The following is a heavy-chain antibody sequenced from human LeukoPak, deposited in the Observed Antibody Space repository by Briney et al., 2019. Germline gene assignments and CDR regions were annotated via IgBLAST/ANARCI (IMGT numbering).Heavy chain of an antibody. V-gene: IGHV3-23*01. CDR1: GFTFSSYA. D-gene: IGHD2-2*01. CDR3: ARNLMYCSSTTCYLDY. CDR2: ISGGGGST. Sequence: GGSLRLSCAASGFTFSSYAMSWVRQAPGNGLEWVSAISGGGGSTYYADSVKGRFTISRDNSKNTLYLQMNSLRAEDTAVYYCARNLMYCSSTTCYLDYWGQGTLVTVSS. J-gene: IGHJ4*02.